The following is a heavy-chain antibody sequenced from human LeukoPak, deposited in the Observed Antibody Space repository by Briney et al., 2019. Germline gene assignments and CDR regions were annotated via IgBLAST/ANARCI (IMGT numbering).Heavy chain of an antibody. CDR3: AKVRWDNSGWYYLDS. CDR2: ITYDGGNE. J-gene: IGHJ4*02. V-gene: IGHV3-30*18. Sequence: LTGGSLRLSCAASGFSFKDYNMHWVRQAPGKGLEWVAVITYDGGNEYYTDSVKGRFTISRDNSKSTLYLQMNSLRTEDTAVHYCAKVRWDNSGWYYLDSWGQGTLVTVSS. D-gene: IGHD6-19*01. CDR1: GFSFKDYN.